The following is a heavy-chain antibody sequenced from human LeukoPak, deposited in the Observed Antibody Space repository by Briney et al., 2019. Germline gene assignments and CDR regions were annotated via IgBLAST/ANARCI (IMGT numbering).Heavy chain of an antibody. D-gene: IGHD3-22*01. V-gene: IGHV1-2*02. CDR2: INPNSGGT. J-gene: IGHJ5*02. Sequence: ASVKVSCKASGYTFTGYYMHWVRQAPGQGLEWMGWINPNSGGTNYAQKFQGRVTMTRDTSISTAYMELSRLRSDDTAAYYCAREDYYDSSGYYPNWFDPWGQGTLVTVSS. CDR3: AREDYYDSSGYYPNWFDP. CDR1: GYTFTGYY.